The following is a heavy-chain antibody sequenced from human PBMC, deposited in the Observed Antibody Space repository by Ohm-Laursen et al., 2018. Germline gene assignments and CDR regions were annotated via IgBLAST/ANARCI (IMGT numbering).Heavy chain of an antibody. V-gene: IGHV3-48*03. D-gene: IGHD3-3*02. CDR2: ISSSGSTI. J-gene: IGHJ4*02. CDR3: ARVAWGYFDY. CDR1: GFTFSSYE. Sequence: SLRLSCAASGFTFSSYEMNWVRQAPGKGLEWVSYISSSGSTIYYADSVKGRFTISRGNARNSLFLHMNSLRADDTAVYYCARVAWGYFDYWGQGTLVTVSS.